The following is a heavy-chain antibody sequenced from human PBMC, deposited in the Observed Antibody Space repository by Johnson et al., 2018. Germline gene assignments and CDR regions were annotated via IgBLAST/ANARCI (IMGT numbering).Heavy chain of an antibody. CDR2: IPYDGSNK. J-gene: IGHJ1*01. CDR1: GFTFSSYA. CDR3: AQETGYDYVLGH. D-gene: IGHD3-16*01. Sequence: QVQLVESGGGLVQXGRSLRLSCAASGFTFSSYAMHWVRQAPGKGLEWVAVIPYDGSNKYYADSVKGRFTISRDNSKNTLYLQMNSLRAEDTAVYYCAQETGYDYVLGHWGQGTLVTVSS. V-gene: IGHV3-30*04.